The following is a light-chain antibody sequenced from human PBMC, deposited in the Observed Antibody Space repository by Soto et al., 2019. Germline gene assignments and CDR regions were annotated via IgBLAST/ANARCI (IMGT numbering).Light chain of an antibody. CDR2: GTS. V-gene: IGKV3-20*01. CDR3: QQYGTSPKT. CDR1: QSVISSC. Sequence: EIVLTQSPGTLSLSPGERATLSCRASQSVISSCLSWYQQKPGQAPRLLIYGTSSRATGIPDRFSGSGSGTDFTLTISRLEPADFAVYHCQQYGTSPKTFGQGTKVEIK. J-gene: IGKJ1*01.